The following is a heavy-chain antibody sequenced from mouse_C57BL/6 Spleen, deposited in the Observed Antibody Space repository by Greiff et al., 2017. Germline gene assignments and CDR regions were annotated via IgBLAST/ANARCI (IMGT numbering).Heavy chain of an antibody. J-gene: IGHJ1*03. CDR2: IRLKSDNYAT. V-gene: IGHV6-3*01. Sequence: EVQLVESGGGLVKPGGSLKLSCVASGFTFSNYWMNWVRQSPEKGLEWVAQIRLKSDNYATHYAESVKGRFTISRDDSKSSVYLQMNNVRAEDTGIYYATEDYYGSSYRYFDVWGTGTTVTVSS. D-gene: IGHD1-1*01. CDR1: GFTFSNYW. CDR3: TEDYYGSSYRYFDV.